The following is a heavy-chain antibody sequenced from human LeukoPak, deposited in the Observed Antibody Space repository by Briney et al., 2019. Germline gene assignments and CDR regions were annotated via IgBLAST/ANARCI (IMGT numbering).Heavy chain of an antibody. J-gene: IGHJ4*02. D-gene: IGHD6-13*01. CDR2: IIPIFGTA. Sequence: SVKVSCKASGGTFSSYAISWVRQAPGQGLEWMGGIIPIFGTANYAQKFQGRVTITADESTSTAYMELSSLRSEDTAVYYCSTGQYSSRWYYLDFWGQGTLVTVSS. CDR3: STGQYSSRWYYLDF. V-gene: IGHV1-69*13. CDR1: GGTFSSYA.